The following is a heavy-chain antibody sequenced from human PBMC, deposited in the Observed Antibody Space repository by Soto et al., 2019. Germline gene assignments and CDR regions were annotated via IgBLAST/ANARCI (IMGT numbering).Heavy chain of an antibody. J-gene: IGHJ6*02. D-gene: IGHD3-3*01. Sequence: SETLSLTCAVYGGSFSGYYWSWIRQPPGKGLEWIGEINHSGSTNYNPSLKSRVTISVDTSKNQFSLKLSSVTAADTAVYYCSRGNLTLYYDFWSGHALYYYCGMDVWGQGTTVT. CDR3: SRGNLTLYYDFWSGHALYYYCGMDV. CDR2: INHSGST. V-gene: IGHV4-34*01. CDR1: GGSFSGYY.